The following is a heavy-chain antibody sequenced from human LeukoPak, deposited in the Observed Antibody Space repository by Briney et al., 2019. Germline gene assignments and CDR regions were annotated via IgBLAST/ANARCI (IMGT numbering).Heavy chain of an antibody. V-gene: IGHV3-21*01. J-gene: IGHJ3*02. CDR3: AGPLYYDILTEAFDI. CDR1: GFTFSSYS. D-gene: IGHD3-9*01. Sequence: GGSLRLSCAASGFTFSSYSMNWVRQAPGKGLEWVSSISSSSSYIYYADSVKGRFTISRDNAKNSLYLQMNSLRAEDTAVYYCAGPLYYDILTEAFDIWGQGTMVTVSS. CDR2: ISSSSSYI.